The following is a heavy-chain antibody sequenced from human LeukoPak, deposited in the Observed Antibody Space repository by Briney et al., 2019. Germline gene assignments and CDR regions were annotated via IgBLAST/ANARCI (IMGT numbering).Heavy chain of an antibody. CDR2: TYRRSKWSN. D-gene: IGHD3-16*01. J-gene: IGHJ4*02. CDR3: ARGYGGATDC. Sequence: SQTLSLTCAISGDSVSSNSATWNWIRQSPSRGLEWLGRTYRRSKWSNDYAVSLRGRISINHDTSKNQFSLQLNSVTPEDTAVYYCARGYGGATDCWGQGTLVTVSS. CDR1: GDSVSSNSAT. V-gene: IGHV6-1*01.